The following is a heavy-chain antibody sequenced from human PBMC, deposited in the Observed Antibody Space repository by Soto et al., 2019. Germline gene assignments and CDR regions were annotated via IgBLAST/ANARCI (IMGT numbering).Heavy chain of an antibody. CDR1: GYTFTSYG. CDR3: GRDGKDIVLMVYAIPQNMDV. D-gene: IGHD2-8*01. V-gene: IGHV1-18*01. J-gene: IGHJ6*02. CDR2: ISAYNGNT. Sequence: GASVKVSYKASGYTFTSYGISWVRQAPGQGLEWMGWISAYNGNTNYAQKLQGRVTMTTDTSTSTAYMELRSLRSDDTAVYYCGRDGKDIVLMVYAIPQNMDVWGQGTTVTVSS.